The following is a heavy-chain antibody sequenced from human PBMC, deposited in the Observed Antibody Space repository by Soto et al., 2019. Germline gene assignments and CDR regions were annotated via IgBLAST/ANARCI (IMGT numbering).Heavy chain of an antibody. V-gene: IGHV4-4*02. CDR2: VFHTGTT. CDR1: NDSISSTNW. J-gene: IGHJ4*02. CDR3: ARTHHTYRRSGWFFDY. Sequence: QVQLQESGPRLVKPSGTLSLTCGVSNDSISSTNWWSWVRQPPGMGLEWIGEVFHTGTTNYNPSLKSRVTISVDKPQNQFSLNLRSVTAADTAVYYCARTHHTYRRSGWFFDYWGQGTLVTVSS. D-gene: IGHD6-19*01.